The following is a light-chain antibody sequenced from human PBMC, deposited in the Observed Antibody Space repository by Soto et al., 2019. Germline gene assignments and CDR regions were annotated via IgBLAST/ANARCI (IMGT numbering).Light chain of an antibody. Sequence: EIVLTQSPGTLSLSPGERATLSCRASPSVSSSYLAWHQQKAGQAPRLLIYGASSRATGIPDRFSGSGSGTDFNLTIAGLEPEDFAVYLCQQYGSSPITFGQGTRLEIK. CDR1: PSVSSSY. CDR2: GAS. CDR3: QQYGSSPIT. J-gene: IGKJ5*01. V-gene: IGKV3-20*01.